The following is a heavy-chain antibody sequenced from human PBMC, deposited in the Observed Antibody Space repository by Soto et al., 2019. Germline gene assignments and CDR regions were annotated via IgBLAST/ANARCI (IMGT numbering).Heavy chain of an antibody. CDR1: GGSISSGGYS. V-gene: IGHV4-30-2*01. Sequence: QLQLQESGSGLVKPSQTLSLTCAVSGGSISSGGYSWSWIRQPPGKGLEWIGYIYHSGSSYYNPSLRRPVTISVDRSKNQFSLTLSSVTAADTAVYYCAAGGGLPRYYWGQGTLGAVSS. CDR3: AAGGGLPRYY. D-gene: IGHD5-12*01. CDR2: IYHSGSS. J-gene: IGHJ4*02.